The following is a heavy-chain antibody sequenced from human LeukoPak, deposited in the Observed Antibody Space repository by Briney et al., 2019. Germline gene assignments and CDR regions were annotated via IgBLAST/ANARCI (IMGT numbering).Heavy chain of an antibody. CDR3: ARTVTTDYFDY. CDR1: GYSISSGYY. V-gene: IGHV4-38-2*02. J-gene: IGHJ4*02. D-gene: IGHD4-11*01. CDR2: IYYSGST. Sequence: SETLSLTCTVSGYSISSGYYWGWIRPPPGKGLEWIGSIYYSGSTYYNPSLKSRVTISVDTSKNQFSLKLSSVTAADTAVYYCARTVTTDYFDYWGQGTLVTVSS.